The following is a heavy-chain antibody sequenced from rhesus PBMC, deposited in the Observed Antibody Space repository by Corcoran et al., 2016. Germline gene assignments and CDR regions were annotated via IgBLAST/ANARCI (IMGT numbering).Heavy chain of an antibody. D-gene: IGHD3-16*01. V-gene: IGHV4-173*01. CDR1: GGSISSNY. Sequence: QLQLQESGPGLVKPSETLSLTCAVSGGSISSNYWRWIRQPPGKGLEWIGRISGSGGSTDYNPSLKSRVTISTDTSKNQFSLKLSSVTAADTAVYYCAGPSYYSGSYYYPLGDYWGQGVLVTVSS. J-gene: IGHJ4*01. CDR3: AGPSYYSGSYYYPLGDY. CDR2: ISGSGGST.